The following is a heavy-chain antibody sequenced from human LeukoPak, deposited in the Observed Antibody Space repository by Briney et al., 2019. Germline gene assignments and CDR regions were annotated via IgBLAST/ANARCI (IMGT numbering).Heavy chain of an antibody. V-gene: IGHV3-30*18. Sequence: GRSLRLSCAASGFTFSSFGMHWVRQAPGKGLEWVAVISYDGSNKYYADSVRGRFTISRDNSKNTLYLQMNSLRAEDTAVYYCANGDPDYSNSLFDYWGQGTLVTVSS. CDR3: ANGDPDYSNSLFDY. D-gene: IGHD4-11*01. CDR2: ISYDGSNK. CDR1: GFTFSSFG. J-gene: IGHJ4*02.